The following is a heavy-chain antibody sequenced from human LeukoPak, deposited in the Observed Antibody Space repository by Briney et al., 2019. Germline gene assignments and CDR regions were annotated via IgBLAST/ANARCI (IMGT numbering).Heavy chain of an antibody. D-gene: IGHD3-10*01. CDR1: GGSISGYS. Sequence: PETTSLTCTVSGGSISGYSWTWIRQPPGQGLEWIGYFHNSRTTSNNPSLTGRVIISIDTAMDQISLKLNSVTAADTAVYYCARGHLGLSPWGQGTLVTVSS. J-gene: IGHJ5*02. CDR3: ARGHLGLSP. CDR2: FHNSRTT. V-gene: IGHV4-59*01.